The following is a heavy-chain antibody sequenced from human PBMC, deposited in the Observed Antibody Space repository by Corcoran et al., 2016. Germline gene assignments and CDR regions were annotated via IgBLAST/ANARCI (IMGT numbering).Heavy chain of an antibody. D-gene: IGHD6-6*01. V-gene: IGHV1-46*01. J-gene: IGHJ5*02. CDR2: INPSGGST. Sequence: QVQLVQSGAEVKKPGATVKVSCKASGYIFTSHWMHWVRQAPGQGLEWMGIINPSGGSTSYAQKFQGRVTVTRDTSTSTVYMELSSLTSEDTAVYYWARDWSIEGRGWWFDPWGQGTLVTVSS. CDR3: ARDWSIEGRGWWFDP. CDR1: GYIFTSHW.